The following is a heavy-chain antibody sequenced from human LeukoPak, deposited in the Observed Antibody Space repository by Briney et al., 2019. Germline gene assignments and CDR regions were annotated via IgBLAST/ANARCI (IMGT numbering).Heavy chain of an antibody. CDR3: ARGKQMATTFDY. CDR2: IYHSGST. CDR1: GGSISSGGYS. Sequence: SETLSLTCAVSGGSISSGGYSWSWIRQPPGKGLEWIGYIYHSGSTYYNPSLKSRVTISVDRSKNQFSLKLSSVTAADTAVYYCARGKQMATTFDYWGQGTLVTVSS. J-gene: IGHJ4*02. V-gene: IGHV4-30-2*01. D-gene: IGHD5-24*01.